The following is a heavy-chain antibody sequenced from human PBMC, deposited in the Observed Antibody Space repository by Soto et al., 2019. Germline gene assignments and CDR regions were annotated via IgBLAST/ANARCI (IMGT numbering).Heavy chain of an antibody. J-gene: IGHJ4*02. D-gene: IGHD1-1*01. CDR3: ARGPSTNYYLDS. Sequence: ASETLSLTCTVSGVSISSGGYYWSWVRQPPGKGLEWIGEIYHSGNTNYNPSLKSRVTISVDKSNNQFSLKLSSVTAADTAVYYCARGPSTNYYLDSWGQGTLVTVSS. CDR2: IYHSGNT. CDR1: GVSISSGGYY. V-gene: IGHV4-39*07.